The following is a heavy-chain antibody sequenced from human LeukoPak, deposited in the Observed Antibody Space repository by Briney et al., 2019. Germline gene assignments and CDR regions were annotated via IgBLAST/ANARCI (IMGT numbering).Heavy chain of an antibody. CDR3: ARRVHDGYTYYFDY. J-gene: IGHJ4*02. V-gene: IGHV5-51*01. CDR2: IYPADSTA. CDR1: GYSFTTYW. D-gene: IGHD5-24*01. Sequence: GESLKISCKASGYSFTTYWIGWVRQVPGKGLEWVGIIYPADSTARYSPSFQGQVTISADKSISTAYLQWSSLKASDTAMYYCARRVHDGYTYYFDYWGQGTLVTVSS.